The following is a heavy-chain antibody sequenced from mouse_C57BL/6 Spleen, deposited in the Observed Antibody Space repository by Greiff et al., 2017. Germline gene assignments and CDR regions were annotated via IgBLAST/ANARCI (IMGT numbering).Heavy chain of an antibody. D-gene: IGHD2-3*01. CDR1: GFTFSSYT. V-gene: IGHV5-9*01. J-gene: IGHJ2*01. CDR3: ARQYDGYLY. Sequence: EVKLVESGGGLVKPGGSLKLSCAASGFTFSSYTLSWVRQTPEKRLEWVATISGGGGNTYYPDSVKGRFTISRDNAKNTLYLQMSSLRSEDTALYYCARQYDGYLYGGQGTTLTVSS. CDR2: ISGGGGNT.